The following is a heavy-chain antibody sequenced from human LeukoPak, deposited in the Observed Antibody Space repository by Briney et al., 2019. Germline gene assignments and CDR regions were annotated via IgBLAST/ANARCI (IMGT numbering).Heavy chain of an antibody. J-gene: IGHJ6*02. Sequence: GGSLRLSCAASGFTFRSYWMSWVRQAPGKGLEWVANIQSDGSEKNYIGSVQGRFTISRDNAKTSLYLQMNSLTAEDTAVYYCARDSTVATYYGVDVWGQGTTVTVSS. D-gene: IGHD6-19*01. CDR3: ARDSTVATYYGVDV. CDR1: GFTFRSYW. V-gene: IGHV3-7*01. CDR2: IQSDGSEK.